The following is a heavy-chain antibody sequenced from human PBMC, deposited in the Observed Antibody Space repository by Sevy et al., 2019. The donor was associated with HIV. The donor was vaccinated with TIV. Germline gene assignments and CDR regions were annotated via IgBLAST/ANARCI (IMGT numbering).Heavy chain of an antibody. V-gene: IGHV3-7*01. D-gene: IGHD5-12*01. J-gene: IGHJ3*02. CDR3: AGVGSAYKEDSGYEDALDI. CDR2: IKQDGSEK. Sequence: GGSLRLSCAASGFSFSSYWMRWVRQAPGKGLEWVANIKQDGSEKYYVDSVKGRFTISRDDAKNSLYLQMNSLRVEDTDEYYCAGVGSAYKEDSGYEDALDIWGQGTMVTVSS. CDR1: GFSFSSYW.